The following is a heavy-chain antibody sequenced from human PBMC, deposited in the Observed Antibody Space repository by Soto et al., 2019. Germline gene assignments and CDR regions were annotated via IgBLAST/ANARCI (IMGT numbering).Heavy chain of an antibody. D-gene: IGHD3-3*01. J-gene: IGHJ6*03. Sequence: ASVKVSCKASGYTFTSYDINWVRQATGQGLEWMGWMNPNSGNTGYAQKFQGRVTMTRNTSISTAYMELSSLRSEDTAVYYCARVYALGDFWSGKVGPKYYYYYYMDVWGKGTTVTVSS. CDR3: ARVYALGDFWSGKVGPKYYYYYYMDV. V-gene: IGHV1-8*01. CDR1: GYTFTSYD. CDR2: MNPNSGNT.